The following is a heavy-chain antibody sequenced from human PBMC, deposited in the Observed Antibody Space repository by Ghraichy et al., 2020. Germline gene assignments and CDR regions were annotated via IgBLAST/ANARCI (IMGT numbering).Heavy chain of an antibody. CDR3: VRPDGSGSFYY. Sequence: GGSLRLSCATSGFNLGVYTMNWLRWAPNRGLEWVASISSDSVYIYYGASVRGRFTISRDNAVKSIYLQMNSLRVDDTAMYYCVRPDGSGSFYYWGQGTLVTVSS. D-gene: IGHD3-10*01. V-gene: IGHV3-21*01. CDR2: ISSDSVYI. J-gene: IGHJ4*02. CDR1: GFNLGVYT.